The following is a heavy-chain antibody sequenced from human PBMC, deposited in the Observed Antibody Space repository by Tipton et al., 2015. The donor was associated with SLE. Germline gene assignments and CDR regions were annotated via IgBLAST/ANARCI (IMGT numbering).Heavy chain of an antibody. Sequence: LRLSCAASGFTFSDYYMSWIRQPPGKGLEWIGNIYESGNSNYNPSLKSRVTISVDASKNQFSLRLTSLTAADTAVYYCARVVYSFSDAFDIWGQGTLVTVSS. D-gene: IGHD6-13*01. CDR3: ARVVYSFSDAFDI. CDR1: GFTFSDYY. J-gene: IGHJ3*02. V-gene: IGHV4-59*01. CDR2: IYESGNS.